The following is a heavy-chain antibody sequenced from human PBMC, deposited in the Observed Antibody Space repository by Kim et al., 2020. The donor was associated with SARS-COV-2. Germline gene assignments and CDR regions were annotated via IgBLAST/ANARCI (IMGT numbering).Heavy chain of an antibody. J-gene: IGHJ4*02. V-gene: IGHV3-23*01. CDR3: AKDLLYVPGRGYFDS. Sequence: ADSVRSRFTISRDHSKDILFLQMDSLRVDDTAVYYCAKDLLYVPGRGYFDSWGQGVLVTVSS. D-gene: IGHD3-10*01.